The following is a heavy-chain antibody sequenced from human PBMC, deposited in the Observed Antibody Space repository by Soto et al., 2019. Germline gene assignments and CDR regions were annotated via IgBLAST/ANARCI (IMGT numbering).Heavy chain of an antibody. CDR3: AIDLIIVDTTGDDFDY. Sequence: EVQLVESGGGLVQPGGSLRLFCATSGFTFSNYWMHWVRQAPGKGLMWVARITPDGSYTSYADCVKGRFTISRDNAKNTLDLQMNGLRVEDTAIYYCAIDLIIVDTTGDDFDYCGQGTLVAVSS. J-gene: IGHJ4*02. CDR1: GFTFSNYW. D-gene: IGHD5-12*01. V-gene: IGHV3-74*01. CDR2: ITPDGSYT.